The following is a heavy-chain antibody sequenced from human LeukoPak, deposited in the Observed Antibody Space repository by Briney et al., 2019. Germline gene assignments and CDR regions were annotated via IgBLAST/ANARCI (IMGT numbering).Heavy chain of an antibody. V-gene: IGHV3-7*01. Sequence: GGSLRLSCVVSGFTFNDYWMTWVRQTPGKGLGWVAVIKADGSKTYYVDSVKGRFSISRDNAKKSLFLQMNSLRAEDTGVYYCARDLGGSGNLYFDYWGQGTLVTVSS. CDR3: ARDLGGSGNLYFDY. CDR1: GFTFNDYW. CDR2: IKADGSKT. J-gene: IGHJ4*02. D-gene: IGHD3-10*01.